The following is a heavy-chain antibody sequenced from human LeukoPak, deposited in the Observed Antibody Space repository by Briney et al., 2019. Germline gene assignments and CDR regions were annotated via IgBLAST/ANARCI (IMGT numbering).Heavy chain of an antibody. J-gene: IGHJ4*02. CDR2: ISGSGSDI. V-gene: IGHV3-11*01. CDR3: AKGSCSSTSCYLDY. D-gene: IGHD2-2*01. CDR1: GFSFSNSY. Sequence: KTGGSLRLSCVVSGFSFSNSYMTWIRQTPGKGLESLAYISGSGSDIYYADSVKGRFTISRDNAKNSLYLQLNSLRPEDTALYYCAKGSCSSTSCYLDYWGQGTLVTVSS.